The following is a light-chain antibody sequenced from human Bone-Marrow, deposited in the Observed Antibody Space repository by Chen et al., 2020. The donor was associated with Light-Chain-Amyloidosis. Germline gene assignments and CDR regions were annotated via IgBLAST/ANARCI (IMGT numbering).Light chain of an antibody. V-gene: IGKV1-39*01. Sequence: DIQVTPSPSSLSASVGDSITITCRASQNINNYLNWYQWKPGKVPQLLVYSASKLHRGVPSRFIGSGLGADFSLTITSLQPDDFATYYCQQSYRFPRTFGQGIRVE. CDR1: QNINNY. CDR2: SAS. J-gene: IGKJ1*01. CDR3: QQSYRFPRT.